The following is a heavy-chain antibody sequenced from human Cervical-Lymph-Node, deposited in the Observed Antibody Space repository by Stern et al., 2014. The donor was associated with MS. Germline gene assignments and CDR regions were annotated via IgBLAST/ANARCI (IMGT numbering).Heavy chain of an antibody. V-gene: IGHV1-69*15. CDR1: GGTFSNYA. J-gene: IGHJ2*01. CDR2: VIPMSGAT. Sequence: QVQLVQSGAEVKKPGSSVRVSCKAYGGTFSNYAIHWVRQAPGQGLAWMGRVIPMSGATNYAHKLQGRVTITADESTTTSYMELSSLRSEDTAIYYCARDRRQYDSSGDWFFDLWGRGTLVTVSS. D-gene: IGHD3-22*01. CDR3: ARDRRQYDSSGDWFFDL.